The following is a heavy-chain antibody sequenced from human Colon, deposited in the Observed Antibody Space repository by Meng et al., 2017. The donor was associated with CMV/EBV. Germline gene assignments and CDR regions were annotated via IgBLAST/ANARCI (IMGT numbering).Heavy chain of an antibody. CDR2: ISSSGRTI. D-gene: IGHD6-13*01. Sequence: ASGFSFNDYSTSWFRQAPGKGLEWISYISSSGRTIYYADSVRGRFTISRDNARNSLFLQMNTLRADDTAVYYCVRTPAAATGWFDPWGQGTLVTVSS. CDR1: GFSFNDYS. J-gene: IGHJ5*02. V-gene: IGHV3-11*01. CDR3: VRTPAAATGWFDP.